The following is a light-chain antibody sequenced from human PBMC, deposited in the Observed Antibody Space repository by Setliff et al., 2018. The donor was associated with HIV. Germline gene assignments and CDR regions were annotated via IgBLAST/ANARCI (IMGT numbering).Light chain of an antibody. CDR1: SSDIGNYNF. V-gene: IGLV2-8*01. J-gene: IGLJ1*01. Sequence: QSVLTQPPSASGSPGQSVTISCTGTSSDIGNYNFVSWYQQRPGKAPKLMIFDVSKRPSGVPDRFSGSKSGNTASLTVSGLQADDEADYYCSSYAGSDIEVFGTGTKVTVL. CDR3: SSYAGSDIEV. CDR2: DVS.